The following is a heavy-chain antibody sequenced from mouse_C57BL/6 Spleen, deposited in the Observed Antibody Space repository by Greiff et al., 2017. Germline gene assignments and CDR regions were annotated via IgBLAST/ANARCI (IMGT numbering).Heavy chain of an antibody. CDR3: AKVFYGGYYVGAMDY. CDR1: GFNIKDYY. D-gene: IGHD2-3*01. J-gene: IGHJ4*01. CDR2: IDPEDGET. Sequence: EVQLVESGAELVKPGASVKLSCTASGFNIKDYYMHWVKQRTEQGLEWIGRIDPEDGETKYAPKFQGKATITADTSSNTAYLQLSSLTSEDTAVYYCAKVFYGGYYVGAMDYWGQGTSVTVSS. V-gene: IGHV14-2*01.